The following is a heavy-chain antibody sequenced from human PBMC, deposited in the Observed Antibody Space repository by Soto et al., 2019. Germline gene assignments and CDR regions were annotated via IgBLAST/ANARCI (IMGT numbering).Heavy chain of an antibody. CDR1: GYTFNSFG. V-gene: IGHV1-18*01. CDR2: ISGYTNKT. J-gene: IGHJ5*02. Sequence: QVPMVQSAGELKKPGAAVKVSCRTSGYTFNSFGVSWLRQAPGQGLEWMAWISGYTNKTNYAEKFQGRLTLTTDTSTSTAYMELRSLRLDDTAVYYWARDGITGSTAWFDPWGQGTLVTVSS. CDR3: ARDGITGSTAWFDP. D-gene: IGHD1-7*01.